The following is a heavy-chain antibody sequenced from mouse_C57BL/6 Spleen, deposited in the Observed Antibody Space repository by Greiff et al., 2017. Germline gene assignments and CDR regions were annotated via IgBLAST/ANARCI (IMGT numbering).Heavy chain of an antibody. CDR2: ISYDGSN. J-gene: IGHJ3*01. CDR3: AREGYYGSSYGCAY. CDR1: GYSITSGYY. D-gene: IGHD1-1*01. V-gene: IGHV3-6*01. Sequence: DVQLQESGPGLVKPSQSLSLTCSVTGYSITSGYYWNWIRQFPGNKLEWMGYISYDGSNNYNPSLKNRISITRDTSKNQFFLKLNAVTTEDTATYYCAREGYYGSSYGCAYWGQGTLVTVSA.